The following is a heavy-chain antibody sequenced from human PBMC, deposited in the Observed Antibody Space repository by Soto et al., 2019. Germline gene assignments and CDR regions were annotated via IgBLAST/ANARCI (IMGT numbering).Heavy chain of an antibody. V-gene: IGHV3-48*02. CDR1: GYALRDYS. CDR2: TGTRRKYT. CDR3: VRDRDWDFDI. Sequence: RRLSCAASGYALRDYSMNWVRQAPGKGLEWVSYTGTRRKYTFYADSVRGRFTISRDDARNSVYLQLNSLRDEDTAVYYCVRDRDWDFDIWGQGTMVTVSS. J-gene: IGHJ3*02. D-gene: IGHD3-9*01.